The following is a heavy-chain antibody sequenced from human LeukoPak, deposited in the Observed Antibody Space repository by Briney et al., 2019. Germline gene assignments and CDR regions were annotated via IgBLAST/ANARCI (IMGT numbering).Heavy chain of an antibody. CDR1: GYTFTSYD. CDR2: MNPKSGNT. CDR3: ARDHAPYIDISSWLRTPRKYNYYYMDV. Sequence: ASVKVSCKASGYTFTSYDINWVRQATGQGLEWMGWMNPKSGNTGYAQKFQGRVTMTRSTSMSTAYMELSSLRSEDTAVYYCARDHAPYIDISSWLRTPRKYNYYYMDVWGKGTTVTVSS. V-gene: IGHV1-8*01. D-gene: IGHD6-13*01. J-gene: IGHJ6*03.